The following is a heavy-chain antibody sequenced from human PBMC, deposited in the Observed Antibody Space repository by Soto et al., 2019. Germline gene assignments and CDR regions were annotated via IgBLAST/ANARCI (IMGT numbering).Heavy chain of an antibody. D-gene: IGHD3-10*01. CDR2: ISAYNGNT. Sequence: ASVKVSCKASGYTFTSYGISWVRQAPGQGLEWMGWISAYNGNTNYAQKLQGRVTMTTDTSTSTAYMELRSLRSDDTAVYYCARDLNPRLLWFGELFDYWGQGTLVTVSS. J-gene: IGHJ4*02. V-gene: IGHV1-18*01. CDR3: ARDLNPRLLWFGELFDY. CDR1: GYTFTSYG.